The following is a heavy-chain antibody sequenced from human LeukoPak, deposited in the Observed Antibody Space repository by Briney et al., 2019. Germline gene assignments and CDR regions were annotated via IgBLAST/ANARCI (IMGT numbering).Heavy chain of an antibody. J-gene: IGHJ6*02. Sequence: GGSLRLSCAASGFTFSDSWMSWVRQTPGKGLEWVANMNQDGSEKDYVDSVKGRFTISRDNARNSLYLQMGSLRAEDTTVYYCATYTHWVAGDVWGQGTTVTVSS. CDR3: ATYTHWVAGDV. CDR2: MNQDGSEK. D-gene: IGHD3-16*01. CDR1: GFTFSDSW. V-gene: IGHV3-7*01.